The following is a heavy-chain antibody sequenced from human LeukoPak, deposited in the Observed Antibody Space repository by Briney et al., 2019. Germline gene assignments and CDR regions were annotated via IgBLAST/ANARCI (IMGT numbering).Heavy chain of an antibody. D-gene: IGHD2-2*01. Sequence: SETLSLTCTVSGGSISSYYWSWIRQPPGKGLEWIGYIYYSGSTNYNPSLKSRVTISVDTPKNQFSLKLSSVTAADTAVYYCAAYQLPDHYFDYWGQGTLVTVSS. V-gene: IGHV4-59*08. CDR3: AAYQLPDHYFDY. CDR2: IYYSGST. CDR1: GGSISSYY. J-gene: IGHJ4*02.